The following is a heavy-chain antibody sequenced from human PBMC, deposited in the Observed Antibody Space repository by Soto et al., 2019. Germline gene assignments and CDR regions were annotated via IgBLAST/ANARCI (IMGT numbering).Heavy chain of an antibody. CDR2: ISYDGSNK. J-gene: IGHJ6*02. CDR3: AKDRIAMHDHYYYYVMDV. CDR1: GFTFSSYG. D-gene: IGHD2-2*01. Sequence: GGSLRLSCAASGFTFSSYGMHWVRQAPGKGLEWVAVISYDGSNKYYADSVKGQFTISRDISKNTLYLQMNSLRAEDKAVYYCAKDRIAMHDHYYYYVMDVWGQGTTVTVSS. V-gene: IGHV3-30*18.